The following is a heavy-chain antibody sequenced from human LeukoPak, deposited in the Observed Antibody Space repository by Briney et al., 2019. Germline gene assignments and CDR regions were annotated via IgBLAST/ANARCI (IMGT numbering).Heavy chain of an antibody. V-gene: IGHV1-69*04. D-gene: IGHD2-15*01. Sequence: EASVKVSCKVSGGTFSSYTISWVRQAPGQGLEWMGRIIPILGIANYAQKFQGRVTITADKSTSTAYMELSSLRSEDTAVYYCARDLYVVVVAAMGPFNFQHWGQGTLVTVSS. CDR1: GGTFSSYT. J-gene: IGHJ1*01. CDR3: ARDLYVVVVAAMGPFNFQH. CDR2: IIPILGIA.